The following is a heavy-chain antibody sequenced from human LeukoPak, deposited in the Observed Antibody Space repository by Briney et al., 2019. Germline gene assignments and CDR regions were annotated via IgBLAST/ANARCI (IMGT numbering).Heavy chain of an antibody. CDR1: GYTFTGYY. Sequence: ASVKVSCKASGYTFTGYYILWGRQAPGQGLEWMGWVNPNSGDTYYAQKFQGRVTMTRDTSISTAYIELSRLRSDDTAVYYCARAKSYRDLFDYWGQGTLVTVSS. CDR3: ARAKSYRDLFDY. D-gene: IGHD3-10*01. J-gene: IGHJ4*02. CDR2: VNPNSGDT. V-gene: IGHV1-2*02.